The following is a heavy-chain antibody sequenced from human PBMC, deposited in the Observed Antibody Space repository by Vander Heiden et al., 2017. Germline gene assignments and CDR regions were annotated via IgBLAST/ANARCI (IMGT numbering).Heavy chain of an antibody. CDR2: IWYDGSNK. D-gene: IGHD4-17*01. CDR3: ARERRDYGLGVLSY. J-gene: IGHJ4*02. Sequence: QVQLVESGGGVVQPGRSLRLSCAASGFTFSSYGMHWVRQAPGKGLEWVAVIWYDGSNKYYADAGKGRFTISRDNSKNTLYLQMNSLRAEETAVYYFARERRDYGLGVLSYWGQGTLVTVSS. CDR1: GFTFSSYG. V-gene: IGHV3-33*01.